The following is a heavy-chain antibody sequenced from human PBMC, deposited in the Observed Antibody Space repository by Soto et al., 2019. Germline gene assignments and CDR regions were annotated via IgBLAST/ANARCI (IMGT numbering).Heavy chain of an antibody. CDR1: GFSLSGQG. Sequence: SVGSLRLSCAVSGFSLSGQGMHWVRQAPGKGLEWVALIAYDGSRQCYGDSVKGRFTISRDNSKNTLDLQMNSLRGEDTAVYYCATSLSYNDDTSGYLDYWGQGTPVTVSS. J-gene: IGHJ4*02. V-gene: IGHV3-33*05. CDR2: IAYDGSRQ. D-gene: IGHD3-22*01. CDR3: ATSLSYNDDTSGYLDY.